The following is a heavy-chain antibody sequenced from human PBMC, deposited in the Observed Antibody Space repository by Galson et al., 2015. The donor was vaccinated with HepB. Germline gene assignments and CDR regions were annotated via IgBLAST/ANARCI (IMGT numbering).Heavy chain of an antibody. J-gene: IGHJ6*03. D-gene: IGHD2-2*01. V-gene: IGHV1-69*13. Sequence: SVKVSCKASGGTFRSYAISWVRQAPGQGLEWMGGIIPIFGTANYAQKFQGRVTVTADESTSTAYMELSSLRSEDTAVYYCSRDGCSASSCYGGNYYYYMDVWGKGTTFTVSS. CDR1: GGTFRSYA. CDR3: SRDGCSASSCYGGNYYYYMDV. CDR2: IIPIFGTA.